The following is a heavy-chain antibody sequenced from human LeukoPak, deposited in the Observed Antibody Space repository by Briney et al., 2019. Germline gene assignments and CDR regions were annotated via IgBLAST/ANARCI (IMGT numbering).Heavy chain of an antibody. CDR2: ISGYNGDT. CDR3: ATGEVRGVILNDAFDI. Sequence: ASVRVSRKASGYMFTSYGISWVRQAPGQGLEWMGWISGYNGDTNYAQKVQGRVTMTTDTSTSTAYMELSSLRSEDTAVYYCATGEVRGVILNDAFDIWGQGTMVTVSS. V-gene: IGHV1-18*01. CDR1: GYMFTSYG. J-gene: IGHJ3*02. D-gene: IGHD3-10*01.